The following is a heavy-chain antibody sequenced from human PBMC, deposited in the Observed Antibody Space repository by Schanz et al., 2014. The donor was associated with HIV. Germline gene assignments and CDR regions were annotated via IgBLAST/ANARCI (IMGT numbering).Heavy chain of an antibody. V-gene: IGHV3-9*01. CDR1: GFTFDDYA. Sequence: EVQLVESGGGLVQPGRSLRLSCAASGFTFDDYAMHWVRQAPGKGLEWVSGITWNSGSKGYADSVKGRFTISRDNAKNFLYLQMNSLRAEDTALYYCASTRERYSGATSGFDYWGQGTLVTVST. D-gene: IGHD1-26*01. J-gene: IGHJ4*02. CDR3: ASTRERYSGATSGFDY. CDR2: ITWNSGSK.